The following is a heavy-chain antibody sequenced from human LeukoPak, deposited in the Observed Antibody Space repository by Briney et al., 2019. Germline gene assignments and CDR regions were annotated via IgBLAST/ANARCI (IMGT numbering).Heavy chain of an antibody. CDR1: GYTFTGYD. D-gene: IGHD3-16*02. Sequence: GASVKVSCKASGYTFTGYDINWVRQATGQGLEWMGWMNPNSGNTGYAQKFQGRVTMTRNTSISTAYMELSSLRSEDTAVYYCARITFGGVIVPFDYWGQGTLVTVSS. CDR2: MNPNSGNT. CDR3: ARITFGGVIVPFDY. J-gene: IGHJ4*02. V-gene: IGHV1-8*01.